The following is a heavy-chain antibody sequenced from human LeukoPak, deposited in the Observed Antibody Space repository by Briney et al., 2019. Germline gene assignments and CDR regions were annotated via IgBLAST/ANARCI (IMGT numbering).Heavy chain of an antibody. CDR2: ISYDGSNK. D-gene: IGHD3-10*01. J-gene: IGHJ6*04. Sequence: PGRSLRLSCAASGFTFSSYGMHWVRQAPGKGLEWEAVISYDGSNKYYADSVKGRFTISRDNSKNTLYLQMNSLRAEDTAVYYCAKDPLWFGVMGYGMDVWGKGTTVTVSS. CDR3: AKDPLWFGVMGYGMDV. V-gene: IGHV3-30*18. CDR1: GFTFSSYG.